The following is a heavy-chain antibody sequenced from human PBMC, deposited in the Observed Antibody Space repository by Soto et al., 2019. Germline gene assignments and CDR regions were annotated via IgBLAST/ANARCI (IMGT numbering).Heavy chain of an antibody. J-gene: IGHJ4*02. CDR1: GFTFSSYA. CDR2: ISYDGSNK. V-gene: IGHV3-30-3*01. CDR3: ARSGYLPFDY. Sequence: QVQLVESGGGVVQPGRSLRLSCAASGFTFSSYAMNWVRQAPGKGLEWVAVISYDGSNKYYADSVKGRFTISRDNSKNTLYLQMNSLRAEDTAVYYCARSGYLPFDYWGPGTLVTVSS. D-gene: IGHD5-12*01.